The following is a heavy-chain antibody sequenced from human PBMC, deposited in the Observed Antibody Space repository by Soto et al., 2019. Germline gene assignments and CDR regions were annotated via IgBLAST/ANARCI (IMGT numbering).Heavy chain of an antibody. CDR1: GFTFSSYA. J-gene: IGHJ4*02. CDR3: ARELVEYSSPEIGY. Sequence: GGSLRLSCAASGFTFSSYAMHWVRQAPGKGLEWVAVISYDGSNKYYADSVKGRFTISRDNSKNTLYLQMNSLRAEDTAVYYCARELVEYSSPEIGYWGQGTLVTVSS. D-gene: IGHD6-6*01. V-gene: IGHV3-30-3*01. CDR2: ISYDGSNK.